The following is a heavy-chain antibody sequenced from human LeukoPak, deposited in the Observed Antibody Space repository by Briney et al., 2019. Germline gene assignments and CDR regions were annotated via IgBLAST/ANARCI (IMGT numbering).Heavy chain of an antibody. D-gene: IGHD6-19*01. CDR3: ARLIAVAGQGGGDY. CDR1: GFSVSDNY. V-gene: IGHV3-53*05. Sequence: GGSLRLSCAASGFSVSDNYMSWVRQAPGKGLEWVSVIYSGGNTYYADSVKGRFTISRDNSKSTLHLQMSSLRSEDTAVYYCARLIAVAGQGGGDYWGQGTLVTVSS. J-gene: IGHJ4*02. CDR2: IYSGGNT.